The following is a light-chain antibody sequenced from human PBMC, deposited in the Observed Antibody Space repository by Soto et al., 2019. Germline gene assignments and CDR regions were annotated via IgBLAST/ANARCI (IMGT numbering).Light chain of an antibody. V-gene: IGKV1-39*01. CDR1: QSISSY. J-gene: IGKJ4*01. CDR3: QQSYSTPLT. CDR2: AAS. Sequence: DIQMIQSPSSLSASVGDRVTITCRASQSISSYVNWYQQKPGKAPKFLIYAASSLKSGVPSRFSGSGSGTDFTLTISSLQPEDFATYYCQQSYSTPLTLGGGTKVEIK.